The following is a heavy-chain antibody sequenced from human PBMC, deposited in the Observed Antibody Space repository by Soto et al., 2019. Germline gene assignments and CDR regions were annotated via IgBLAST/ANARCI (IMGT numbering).Heavy chain of an antibody. Sequence: QAHLAQSGAEVKKPGASVTVSCKASGGTFNSYGISWVRRAPGQGLDWMGVIIPLYGTVNYAQKLQGRVSITADKSTSTAYMGLNSLRSDDTAVYYCARVRVIRGVIPSHFGLWGQGTQVTVSS. J-gene: IGHJ4*02. V-gene: IGHV1-69*06. CDR3: ARVRVIRGVIPSHFGL. D-gene: IGHD3-10*01. CDR2: IIPLYGTV. CDR1: GGTFNSYG.